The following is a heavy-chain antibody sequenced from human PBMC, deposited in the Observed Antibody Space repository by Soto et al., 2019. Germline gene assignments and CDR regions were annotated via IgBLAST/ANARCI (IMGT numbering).Heavy chain of an antibody. CDR1: GFTFSSYA. V-gene: IGHV3-30-3*01. CDR2: ISYDGSNK. Sequence: QVQLVESGGGVVQPGRSLRLSCAASGFTFSSYAMHWVRQAPGKGLEWVAVISYDGSNKYYADSVKGRFTISRDNSKNTLYLQMNSLRAEDKAVYYCARDSRRLRSLEWLFTMRCYYYGMDVWGQGTTVTVSS. J-gene: IGHJ6*02. D-gene: IGHD3-3*01. CDR3: ARDSRRLRSLEWLFTMRCYYYGMDV.